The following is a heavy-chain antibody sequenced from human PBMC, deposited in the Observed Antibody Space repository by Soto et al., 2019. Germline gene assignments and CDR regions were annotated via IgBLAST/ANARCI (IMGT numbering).Heavy chain of an antibody. D-gene: IGHD3-22*01. CDR3: ARDKRDIYDSSGYYYYCGMDV. CDR2: IKQDGSEK. J-gene: IGHJ6*02. V-gene: IGHV3-7*01. CDR1: GFTFSSYW. Sequence: GGSLRLSCAASGFTFSSYWMSWVRQATGKGLEWVANIKQDGSEKYYVDSVKGRFTISRDNAKNSLYLQMNSLRAEDTAVYYCARDKRDIYDSSGYYYYCGMDVWGQGTTVTVSS.